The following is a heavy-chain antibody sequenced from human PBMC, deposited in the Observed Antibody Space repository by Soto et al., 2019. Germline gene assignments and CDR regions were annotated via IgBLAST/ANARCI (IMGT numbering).Heavy chain of an antibody. Sequence: SETLSLTCTVSGGSISSSSYSWGWIRQPPRKGLEWIGSIYYSGSTYYNPSLKSRVTVSVDTSKNQCSLKLSSVSAADTAVYYCASQDSSNWYDWFGPWGQGTLVTVSS. CDR2: IYYSGST. D-gene: IGHD6-13*01. CDR1: GGSISSSSYS. V-gene: IGHV4-39*01. CDR3: ASQDSSNWYDWFGP. J-gene: IGHJ5*02.